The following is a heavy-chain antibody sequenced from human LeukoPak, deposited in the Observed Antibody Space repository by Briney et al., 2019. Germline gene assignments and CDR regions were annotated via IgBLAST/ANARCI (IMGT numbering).Heavy chain of an antibody. CDR2: INPRGGIS. CDR1: GYTFTSYY. V-gene: IGHV1-46*01. CDR3: ARGFQSPRSGWLY. Sequence: ASVKVSCKASGYTFTSYYMHWVRQAPGQGLGWMGIINPRGGISTYAQNFQGRVTMTRDMSTSTVYMELSSLRSEDTALYYCARGFQSPRSGWLYWGQGTLVTVSS. D-gene: IGHD6-19*01. J-gene: IGHJ4*02.